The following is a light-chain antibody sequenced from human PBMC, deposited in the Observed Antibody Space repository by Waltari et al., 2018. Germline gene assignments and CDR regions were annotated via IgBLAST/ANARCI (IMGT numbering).Light chain of an antibody. J-gene: IGLJ1*01. CDR1: NSHLGSNT. V-gene: IGLV1-44*01. Sequence: QSVLTQPPSASRTPGQRVTISCSGSNSHLGSNTVSWYQQLPGTAPKRLVYSNNQRPLGVPDRFSGSKYRAKASLAISGLQSEDEADYYCAAWDDSLNDFVFGAGTKVTVL. CDR3: AAWDDSLNDFV. CDR2: SNN.